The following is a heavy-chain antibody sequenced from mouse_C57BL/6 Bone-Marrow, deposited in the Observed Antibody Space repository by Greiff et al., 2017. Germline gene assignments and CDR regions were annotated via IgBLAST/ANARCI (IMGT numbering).Heavy chain of an antibody. J-gene: IGHJ1*03. CDR3: ARGTGHWYFDV. D-gene: IGHD3-3*01. CDR1: GYAFSSSW. CDR2: IYPGDGDT. Sequence: VQRVESGPELVKPGASVKISCKASGYAFSSSWMNWVKQRPGKGLEWIGRIYPGDGDTNYNGKFKGKATLTADKSSSTAYMQLSSLTSEDSAVYFCARGTGHWYFDVWGTGTTVTVSS. V-gene: IGHV1-82*01.